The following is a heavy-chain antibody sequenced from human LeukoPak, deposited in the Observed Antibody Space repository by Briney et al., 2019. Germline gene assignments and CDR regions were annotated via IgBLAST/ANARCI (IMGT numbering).Heavy chain of an antibody. D-gene: IGHD2-2*01. CDR2: ISSSSSYI. CDR1: GFTFSTYS. CDR3: ARQIGACSSTSCSKYFQH. V-gene: IGHV3-21*01. Sequence: GGSLRLSCAASGFTFSTYSMNWVRQAPGKGLEWVSSISSSSSYIYYADSVKGRFTISRDNAKNSLYLQMNSLRAAVAAVYYCARQIGACSSTSCSKYFQHWGQGTLVTVSS. J-gene: IGHJ1*01.